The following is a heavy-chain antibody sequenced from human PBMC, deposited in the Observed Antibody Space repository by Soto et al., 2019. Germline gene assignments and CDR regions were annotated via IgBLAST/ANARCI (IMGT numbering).Heavy chain of an antibody. CDR1: GGSFSGYY. D-gene: IGHD1-1*01. Sequence: SETLSLTCAVYGGSFSGYYWSWIRQPPGKGLEWIGEINHSGSTNYNPSLKSRVTISVDTSKNQFSLKLSSVTAADTVVFFCARRGDNWNDGEWAFDIWGQGTMVTVSS. CDR2: INHSGST. J-gene: IGHJ3*02. CDR3: ARRGDNWNDGEWAFDI. V-gene: IGHV4-34*01.